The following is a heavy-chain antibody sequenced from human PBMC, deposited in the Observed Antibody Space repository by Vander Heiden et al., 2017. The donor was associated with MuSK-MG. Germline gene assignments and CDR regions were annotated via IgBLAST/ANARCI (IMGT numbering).Heavy chain of an antibody. Sequence: QVQLVQSGAEVQKPGASVKVSCKPSGYTFTDYYMHWGRQAPGQGFEWMGWINPNSGDTSISTAYMVLSRLRSDDTALYYCARTGGLDYWGQGTLVTVSS. CDR1: GYTFTDYY. J-gene: IGHJ4*02. CDR2: INPNSG. CDR3: ARTGGLDY. D-gene: IGHD2-15*01. V-gene: IGHV1-2*02.